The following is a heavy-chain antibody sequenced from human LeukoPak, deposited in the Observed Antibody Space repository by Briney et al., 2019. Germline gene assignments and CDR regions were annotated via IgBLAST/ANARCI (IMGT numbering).Heavy chain of an antibody. J-gene: IGHJ3*02. CDR3: TTDLSGAAGTDAFDI. CDR2: IKSEVNGGTT. D-gene: IGHD6-13*01. CDR1: GFTFTNAW. V-gene: IGHV3-15*01. Sequence: GGSLRLSCAASGFTFTNAWMSWVRQAPGKGLEWVARIKSEVNGGTTDYAAPVKGRFTISRDDSKNTLYLQMNSLKTEDTAVYYCTTDLSGAAGTDAFDIWGQGTMVTVSS.